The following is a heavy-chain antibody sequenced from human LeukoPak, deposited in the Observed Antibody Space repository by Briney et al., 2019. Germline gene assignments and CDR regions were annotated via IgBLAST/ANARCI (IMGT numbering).Heavy chain of an antibody. J-gene: IGHJ4*02. Sequence: GASVKVSCKASGYTFTSYDINWVRQATGQGLEWMGWMNPNSGNTGYAQKFQGRVTMTRNTSISTAYMELGSLRSEDTAVYYCARDLRYFDWFLDYWGQGTLVTVSS. CDR2: MNPNSGNT. CDR1: GYTFTSYD. CDR3: ARDLRYFDWFLDY. V-gene: IGHV1-8*01. D-gene: IGHD3-9*01.